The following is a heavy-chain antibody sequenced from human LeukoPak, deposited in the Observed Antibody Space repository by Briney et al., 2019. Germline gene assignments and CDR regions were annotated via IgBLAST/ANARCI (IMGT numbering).Heavy chain of an antibody. CDR1: GFTFSDYY. CDR3: ARDPESSAFDL. V-gene: IGHV3-11*01. Sequence: GGSLRLSCAASGFTFSDYYMSWIRQAPGKGLEWVSYISSSGRTMYYADSVQGRFTISRDNAKNSLYLQMNSLRAEDTAVYYCARDPESSAFDLWGQGALVTVSS. J-gene: IGHJ4*02. CDR2: ISSSGRTM. D-gene: IGHD5/OR15-5a*01.